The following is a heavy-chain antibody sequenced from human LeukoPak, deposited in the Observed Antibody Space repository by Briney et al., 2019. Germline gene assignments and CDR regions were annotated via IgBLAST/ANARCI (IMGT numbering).Heavy chain of an antibody. J-gene: IGHJ4*02. D-gene: IGHD2-21*02. V-gene: IGHV3-23*01. CDR2: IFDTGFGT. Sequence: PGGSLRLSCAASGFTFSSYAMSWVRQAPGKGLEWVSTIFDTGFGTFYADSVKGRFTISRDNSKNTLYLQMNSLRAEDTAVYYCAKDRCGGDCYWEAYYFDYWGQGTLVTVSS. CDR1: GFTFSSYA. CDR3: AKDRCGGDCYWEAYYFDY.